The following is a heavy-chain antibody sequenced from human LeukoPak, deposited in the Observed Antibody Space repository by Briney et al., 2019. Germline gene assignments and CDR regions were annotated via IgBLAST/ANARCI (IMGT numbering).Heavy chain of an antibody. D-gene: IGHD6-19*01. V-gene: IGHV4-38-2*02. CDR2: IYHSGST. Sequence: SETLSLTCTVSVYSLSSGYYWGWTRQPPGKGREGIGSIYHSGSTYYNPSLKSRVTISVDTSKNQFSLKLSSVTAADTAVYYCATYSSGWYTTKSDYWGQGTLVTVSS. CDR1: VYSLSSGYY. J-gene: IGHJ4*02. CDR3: ATYSSGWYTTKSDY.